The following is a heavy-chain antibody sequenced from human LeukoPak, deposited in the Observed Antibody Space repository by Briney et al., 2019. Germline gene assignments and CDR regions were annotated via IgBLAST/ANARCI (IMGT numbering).Heavy chain of an antibody. CDR1: GFTFSTYN. J-gene: IGHJ3*02. D-gene: IGHD3-22*01. CDR2: ISTSGTYI. V-gene: IGHV3-21*01. CDR3: ARGYYEAFDI. Sequence: PGGSLRLSCAASGFTFSTYNMNWVRQAPGKGLEWVSSISTSGTYIYYADSVKGRFTVSRDNAKNSLYLQMNSLRAEDTAVYYCARGYYEAFDIWGQGTMVTLSS.